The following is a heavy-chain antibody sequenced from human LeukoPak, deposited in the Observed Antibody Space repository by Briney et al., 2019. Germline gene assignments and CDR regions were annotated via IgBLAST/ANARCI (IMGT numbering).Heavy chain of an antibody. Sequence: PGGSLRLSCAASGFTFSDFYMIWIRQAPGKGLEWVSYISSRGSTIYYADSVKGRFTISRDNAKNSLYLQMNSLRAEDTAVYYCATGVAAGLFDNWGQGTLVTVSS. CDR2: ISSRGSTI. V-gene: IGHV3-11*04. CDR3: ATGVAAGLFDN. D-gene: IGHD6-25*01. J-gene: IGHJ4*02. CDR1: GFTFSDFY.